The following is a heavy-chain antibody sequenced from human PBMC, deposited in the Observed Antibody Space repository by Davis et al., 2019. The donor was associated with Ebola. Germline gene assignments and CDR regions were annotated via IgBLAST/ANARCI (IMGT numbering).Heavy chain of an antibody. CDR3: AKDLSDSGSYLDY. CDR1: GFTFSSYG. Sequence: GESLKISCAASGFTFSSYGMHWVRQAPGKGLEWVAVISYDGSNKYYADSVKGRFTISRDNSKNTLYLQMNSLRAEDTAVYYCAKDLSDSGSYLDYWGQGTLVTVSS. V-gene: IGHV3-30*18. CDR2: ISYDGSNK. J-gene: IGHJ4*02. D-gene: IGHD1-26*01.